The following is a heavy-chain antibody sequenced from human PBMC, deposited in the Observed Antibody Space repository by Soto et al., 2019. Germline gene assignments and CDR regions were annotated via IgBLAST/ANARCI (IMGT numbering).Heavy chain of an antibody. CDR2: MNPNNGNT. CDR3: ARGSSTAARRVDY. Sequence: QVQLVQSGAEVKKPGASVKVSCKASGYTFTNNDINWVRQAPGQGLEWMGWMNPNNGNTGYVQRFLGKVTLTRNTSTSTAYMEPRSLRSEDPTVYYWARGSSTAARRVDYWGQGNLVTVSS. D-gene: IGHD6-6*01. CDR1: GYTFTNND. V-gene: IGHV1-8*01. J-gene: IGHJ4*02.